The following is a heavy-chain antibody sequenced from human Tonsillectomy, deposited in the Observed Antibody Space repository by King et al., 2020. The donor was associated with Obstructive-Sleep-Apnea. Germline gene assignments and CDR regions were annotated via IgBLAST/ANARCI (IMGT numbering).Heavy chain of an antibody. CDR2: IYYSGST. V-gene: IGHV4-59*01. Sequence: VQLQESGPGLVKPSETLSLTCTVSGDSISTYYWSWIRQPPGKGLEWIGYIYYSGSTSYNASLKSRVTISVDTSKIQFSLKLRSVTAADTAVYYCARDLGYSYGIDYWGQGTLVTVSS. D-gene: IGHD5-18*01. J-gene: IGHJ4*02. CDR3: ARDLGYSYGIDY. CDR1: GDSISTYY.